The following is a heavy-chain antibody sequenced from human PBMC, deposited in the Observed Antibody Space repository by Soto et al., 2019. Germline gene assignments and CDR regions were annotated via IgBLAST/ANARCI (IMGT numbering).Heavy chain of an antibody. CDR3: ARKLELRGSYYYYYDMDV. Sequence: GGSLRLSCAASGFTVSSNYMSWVRQAPGKGLEWVSVIYSGGSTYYADSVKGRFTISRDNSKNTLYLQMNSLRAEDTTVYYCARKLELRGSYYYYYDMDVWGQGTTVTVSS. CDR1: GFTVSSNY. V-gene: IGHV3-53*01. J-gene: IGHJ6*02. CDR2: IYSGGST. D-gene: IGHD1-7*01.